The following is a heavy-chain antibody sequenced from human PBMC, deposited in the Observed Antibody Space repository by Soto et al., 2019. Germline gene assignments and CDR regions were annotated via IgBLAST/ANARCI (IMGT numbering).Heavy chain of an antibody. CDR2: IIPIFGTA. CDR1: GGTFSSYA. CDR3: ARLRQYYNWFDP. V-gene: IGHV1-69*13. Sequence: SVKVSCKASGGTFSSYAISWVRQAPGQGLEWMGGIIPIFGTANYAQKFQGRVTITADESTSTAYMELSSLRSEDTAVYYCARLRQYYNWFDPWGQGALVTVSS. D-gene: IGHD2-15*01. J-gene: IGHJ5*02.